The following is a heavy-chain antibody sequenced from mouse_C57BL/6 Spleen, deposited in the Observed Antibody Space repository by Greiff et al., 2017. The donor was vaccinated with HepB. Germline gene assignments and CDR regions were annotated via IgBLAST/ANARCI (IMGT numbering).Heavy chain of an antibody. D-gene: IGHD2-4*01. Sequence: QVQLQQSGPELVKPGASVKISCKASGYAFSSSWMNWVKQRPGKGLEWIGRIYPGDGDTNYNGKFKGKATLTADKFSSTAYMQISSLTSEDSAVYFCARYDYAYCDYWGQGTTLTVSS. V-gene: IGHV1-82*01. CDR1: GYAFSSSW. CDR2: IYPGDGDT. J-gene: IGHJ2*01. CDR3: ARYDYAYCDY.